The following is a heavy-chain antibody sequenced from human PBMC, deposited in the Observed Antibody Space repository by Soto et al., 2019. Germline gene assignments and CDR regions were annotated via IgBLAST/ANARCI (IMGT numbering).Heavy chain of an antibody. CDR2: IYYSGST. J-gene: IGHJ5*02. D-gene: IGHD5-18*01. Sequence: QVQLQESGPRLVKPSQTLSLTCTVSAGSISSGDYYWSWIRQPPGKGLEWIGYIYYSGSTYYNPSLKSRVTISVHTSKHHFSLTLSSVTAAGTAVYYCAILKLGYSTFDPWGQGTLVTVSS. V-gene: IGHV4-30-4*01. CDR1: AGSISSGDYY. CDR3: AILKLGYSTFDP.